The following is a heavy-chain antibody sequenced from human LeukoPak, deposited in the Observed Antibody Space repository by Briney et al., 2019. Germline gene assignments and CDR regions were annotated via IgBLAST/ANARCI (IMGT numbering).Heavy chain of an antibody. V-gene: IGHV4-59*01. D-gene: IGHD3-22*01. CDR3: ARGPPSYYNH. CDR2: IDYSGGT. CDR1: GGSITSYN. J-gene: IGHJ5*02. Sequence: KSSETLSLTCTVSGGSITSYNWNWIRQPPGEGLEWIGNIDYSGGTNYNPSLKSRVTISVDTSKNQISLKLRSVTAADTAVYYCARGPPSYYNHWGQGTLVTVSS.